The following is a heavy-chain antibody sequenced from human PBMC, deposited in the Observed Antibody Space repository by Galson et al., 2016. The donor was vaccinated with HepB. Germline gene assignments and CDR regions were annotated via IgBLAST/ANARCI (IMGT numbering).Heavy chain of an antibody. CDR3: TRGGYSGSYPTSYYYFGLDV. J-gene: IGHJ6*02. CDR1: GGTFSRDA. Sequence: SVKVSCKASGGTFSRDAISWVRQAPGQGLEWMGGIIPKFGTANYAQKFQGRVTVTADISTHTAYMELSNLRSDDTALYYCTRGGYSGSYPTSYYYFGLDVWGQGTAVTVSS. V-gene: IGHV1-69*06. CDR2: IIPKFGTA. D-gene: IGHD5-12*01.